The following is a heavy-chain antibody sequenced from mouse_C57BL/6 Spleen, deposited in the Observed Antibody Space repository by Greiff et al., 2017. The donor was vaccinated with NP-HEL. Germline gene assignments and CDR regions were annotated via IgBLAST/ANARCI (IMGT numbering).Heavy chain of an antibody. D-gene: IGHD4-1*01. CDR2: IYPGSGST. V-gene: IGHV1-55*01. J-gene: IGHJ3*01. Sequence: VKQRPGQGLEWIGDIYPGSGSTNYNEKFKSKATLTVDTSSSTAYMQLSSLTSEDSAVYYCANNWDGFAYWGQGTLVTVSA. CDR3: ANNWDGFAY.